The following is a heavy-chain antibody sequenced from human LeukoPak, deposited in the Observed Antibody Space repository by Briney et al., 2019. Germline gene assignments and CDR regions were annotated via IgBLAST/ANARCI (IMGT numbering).Heavy chain of an antibody. CDR1: GFTFGDYD. D-gene: IGHD6-13*01. Sequence: GSLRLSCTASGFTFGDYDMSWVRQAPGKGLVGVGSIRSKNYSGTTEHAASGKGRFSISRDNSKTVAHLQMYSLKTEDTALYYCTTRTFDSWPYYFESWGQGTLVSVSS. J-gene: IGHJ4*02. V-gene: IGHV3-49*04. CDR2: IRSKNYSGTT. CDR3: TTRTFDSWPYYFES.